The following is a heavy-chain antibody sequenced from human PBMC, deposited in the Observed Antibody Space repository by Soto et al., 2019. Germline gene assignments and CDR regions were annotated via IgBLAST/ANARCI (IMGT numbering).Heavy chain of an antibody. D-gene: IGHD6-13*01. CDR2: VSYAGNNK. J-gene: IGHJ4*02. Sequence: QVQLVESGGGVVQPRRSLRVSCVASGFTFSTNGMHWVRQAPGKGLEWMAVVSYAGNNKFYAGYVKGRFTISRDNSKNTVYLQMNSLRDEDSALYYCARDRSLGIAAAGLDYWAQGTLVTVSS. CDR3: ARDRSLGIAAAGLDY. V-gene: IGHV3-30*19. CDR1: GFTFSTNG.